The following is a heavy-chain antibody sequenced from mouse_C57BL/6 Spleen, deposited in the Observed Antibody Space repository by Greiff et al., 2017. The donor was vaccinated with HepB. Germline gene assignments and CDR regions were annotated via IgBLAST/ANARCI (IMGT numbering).Heavy chain of an antibody. D-gene: IGHD2-4*01. V-gene: IGHV1-15*01. CDR3: TRGMIYYDYYFDY. CDR2: IDPETGGT. J-gene: IGHJ2*01. CDR1: GYTFTDYE. Sequence: VKLVESGAELVRPGASVTLSCKASGYTFTDYEMHWVKQTPVHGLEWIGAIDPETGGTAYNQKFKGKAILTADKSSSTAYMELRSLTSEDSAVYYCTRGMIYYDYYFDYWGQGTTLTVSS.